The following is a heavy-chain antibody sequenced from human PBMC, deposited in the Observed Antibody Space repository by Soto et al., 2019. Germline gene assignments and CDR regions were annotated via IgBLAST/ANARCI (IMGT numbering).Heavy chain of an antibody. CDR1: GFTFRSYW. J-gene: IGHJ4*02. CDR3: ARALGGGDCS. Sequence: GGSLRLSCAASGFTFRSYWMSWVRQAPGKGLEWVANIQKDGSEKYYVDSVKGRFTISRDNAKSSLYLQMNSLRAEDTAVYYCARALGGGDCSWGQGTLVTVSS. D-gene: IGHD2-21*02. CDR2: IQKDGSEK. V-gene: IGHV3-7*04.